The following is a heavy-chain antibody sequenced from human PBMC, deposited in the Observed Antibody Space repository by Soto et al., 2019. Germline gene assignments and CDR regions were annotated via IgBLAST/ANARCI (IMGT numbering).Heavy chain of an antibody. CDR1: GYTFISNG. Sequence: ASVKVSCKTSGYTFISNGISWVRQAPGHGLEWMGWISAYNGNTNYAQKFQDRVTMTRDTSTSTAYMELRSLRSDDTAVYYCARAQSFEFHNWFDPWGQGTLVTVSS. CDR2: ISAYNGNT. D-gene: IGHD3-10*01. CDR3: ARAQSFEFHNWFDP. J-gene: IGHJ5*02. V-gene: IGHV1-18*01.